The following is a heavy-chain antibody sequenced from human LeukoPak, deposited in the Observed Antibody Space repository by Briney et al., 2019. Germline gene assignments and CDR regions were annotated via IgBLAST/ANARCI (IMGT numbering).Heavy chain of an antibody. CDR2: ISYDGSNK. J-gene: IGHJ4*02. Sequence: GGSLRLSCAASGFTFSSYGMHWVRQAPGKGLEWVAVISYDGSNKYYADSVKGRFTISRDNSKNTLYLQMNSLRAEDTAVYYCARGRGGSWWGQGTLVTVSS. V-gene: IGHV3-30*03. CDR3: ARGRGGSW. CDR1: GFTFSSYG. D-gene: IGHD1-26*01.